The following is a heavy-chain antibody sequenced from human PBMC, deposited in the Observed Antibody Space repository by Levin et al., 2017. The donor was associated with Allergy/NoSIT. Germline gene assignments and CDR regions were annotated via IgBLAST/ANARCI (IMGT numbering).Heavy chain of an antibody. D-gene: IGHD3-16*01. J-gene: IGHJ4*02. CDR1: GFTFSSYS. CDR2: ISSSSSTI. CDR3: ARDHYDYVWGSPPGDY. V-gene: IGHV3-48*01. Sequence: GGSLRLSCAASGFTFSSYSMNWVRQAPGKGLEWVSYISSSSSTIYYADSVKGRFTISRDNAKNSLYLQMNSLRAEDTAVYYCARDHYDYVWGSPPGDYWGQGTLVTVSS.